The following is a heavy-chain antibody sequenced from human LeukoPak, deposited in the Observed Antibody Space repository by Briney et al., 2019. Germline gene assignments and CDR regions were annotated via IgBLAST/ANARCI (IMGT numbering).Heavy chain of an antibody. CDR3: TRGDIDYGSGSYAFDI. Sequence: SETLSLTCTVSGGSISSYYWSWIRQPPGKGLEWIGYIYYSGSTNYNPSLKSRVTISVDTSKNQFSLKLSSVTAADTAVYYCTRGDIDYGSGSYAFDIWGQGTMVTVSS. V-gene: IGHV4-59*01. J-gene: IGHJ3*02. CDR1: GGSISSYY. D-gene: IGHD3-10*01. CDR2: IYYSGST.